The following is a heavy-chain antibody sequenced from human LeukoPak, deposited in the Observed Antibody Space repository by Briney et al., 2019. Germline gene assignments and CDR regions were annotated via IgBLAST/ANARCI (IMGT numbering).Heavy chain of an antibody. Sequence: PGRSLRLFCSGSGFTFGGYGMHWFRQTPGKGLGWVAVIAYDGSRAFYADSVKGRFTISRDNSKNTMSAQMDDLRAEDTAVYYCTRYNNDHFDYWGQGTLVTVSS. D-gene: IGHD1-14*01. J-gene: IGHJ4*02. CDR3: TRYNNDHFDY. CDR2: IAYDGSRA. V-gene: IGHV3-33*01. CDR1: GFTFGGYG.